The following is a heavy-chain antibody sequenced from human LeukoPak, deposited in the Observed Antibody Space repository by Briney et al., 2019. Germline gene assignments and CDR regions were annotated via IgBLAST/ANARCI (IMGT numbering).Heavy chain of an antibody. CDR1: GGSISSSSYY. J-gene: IGHJ4*02. CDR3: ARDPGTGY. V-gene: IGHV4-39*07. CDR2: IYYSGST. Sequence: SETLSLTCTVSGGSISSSSYYWGWIRQPPGKGLEWIGSIYYSGSTYYNPSLKSRVTISVDTSKNQFSLKLSSVTAADTAVYYCARDPGTGYWGQGTLVTVSS. D-gene: IGHD1-1*01.